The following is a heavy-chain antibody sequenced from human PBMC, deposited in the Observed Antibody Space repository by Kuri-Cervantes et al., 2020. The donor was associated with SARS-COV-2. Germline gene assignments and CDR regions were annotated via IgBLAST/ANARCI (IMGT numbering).Heavy chain of an antibody. D-gene: IGHD2-8*01. Sequence: GESLKISCAASGFTFSSYAMHWVRQAPGKGLEWVAVISYDGSNKYYADSVKGRFTISRDNSKNTLYLQMNSLRAEDTAVYYCARDSQDIVLMVYANGFPNWFDPWGQGTLVTVSS. CDR3: ARDSQDIVLMVYANGFPNWFDP. CDR2: ISYDGSNK. V-gene: IGHV3-30*04. CDR1: GFTFSSYA. J-gene: IGHJ5*02.